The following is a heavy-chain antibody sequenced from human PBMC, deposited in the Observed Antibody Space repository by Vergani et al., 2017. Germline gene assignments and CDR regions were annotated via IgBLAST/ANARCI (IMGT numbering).Heavy chain of an antibody. CDR2: INQGGRT. CDR3: ARHGVIWDYGDYYFDY. V-gene: IGHV4-34*02. CDR1: GGSFSGYY. D-gene: IGHD4-17*01. Sequence: QVQLQQWGAGLLKPSETLSLTCAVYGGSFSGYYWSWIRQPPGKGLEWIGEINQGGRTNYNPSLKSRVTISVDTSKNQFSLKLSSVTAADTAVYYCARHGVIWDYGDYYFDYWGQGTLVTVSS. J-gene: IGHJ4*02.